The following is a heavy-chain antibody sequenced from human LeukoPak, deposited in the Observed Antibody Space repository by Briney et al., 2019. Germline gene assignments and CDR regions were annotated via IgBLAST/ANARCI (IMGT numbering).Heavy chain of an antibody. CDR3: ARGFLRYCSGGSCYGMDV. D-gene: IGHD2-15*01. CDR2: IWDDGSNK. J-gene: IGHJ6*02. CDR1: GFTFSSYG. Sequence: PGRSLRLSCAASGFTFSSYGMHWVRQAPGKGLEWVAVIWDDGSNKYYADSVKGRFTISRDNSKNTLYLQMNSLRAEDTAVYYCARGFLRYCSGGSCYGMDVWGQGTTVTVSS. V-gene: IGHV3-33*01.